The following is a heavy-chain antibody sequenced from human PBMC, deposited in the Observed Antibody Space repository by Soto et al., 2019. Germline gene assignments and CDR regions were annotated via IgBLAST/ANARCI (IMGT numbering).Heavy chain of an antibody. CDR2: INPNSGGT. CDR1: GYTFTGYY. CDR3: ASQTHRYSGSPGYYYYGMDV. Sequence: VASVKVSCKASGYTFTGYYMHWVRQAPGQGLEWMGWINPNSGGTNYAQKFQGRVTMTRDTSISTAYMELSRLRSDDTAVYYCASQTHRYSGSPGYYYYGMDVWGQGTTVTVSS. J-gene: IGHJ6*02. D-gene: IGHD1-26*01. V-gene: IGHV1-2*02.